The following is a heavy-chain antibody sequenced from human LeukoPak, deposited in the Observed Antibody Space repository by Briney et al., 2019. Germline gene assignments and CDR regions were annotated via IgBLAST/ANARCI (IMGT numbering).Heavy chain of an antibody. D-gene: IGHD5-24*01. J-gene: IGHJ3*02. V-gene: IGHV3-23*01. CDR3: AKAVDLATISVDI. CDR2: IRGSGGST. Sequence: GGSLRLSCAASGFTFSSYAMSWVRQGPGKGLEWVSAIRGSGGSTYYADSVKGRFTISRDNSKNTLYLVMNSLRVDDTAVYYCAKAVDLATISVDIWGQGTMVTVSS. CDR1: GFTFSSYA.